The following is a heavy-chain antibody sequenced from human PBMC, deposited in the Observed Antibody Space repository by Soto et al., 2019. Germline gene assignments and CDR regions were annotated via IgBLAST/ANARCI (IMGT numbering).Heavy chain of an antibody. CDR2: INTGSSNT. D-gene: IGHD3-16*02. Sequence: QVALVQSGAEVKEPGASVRISCEASGYTFTSYGIHWVRQAPGQRLEWMGWINTGSSNTRYSPEFQARVTITRDTSPSTAYTDLNRLRSEDTAVYYCARAMPTPCYIYFDQWGQGTLVTVSS. V-gene: IGHV1-3*04. CDR3: ARAMPTPCYIYFDQ. CDR1: GYTFTSYG. J-gene: IGHJ4*02.